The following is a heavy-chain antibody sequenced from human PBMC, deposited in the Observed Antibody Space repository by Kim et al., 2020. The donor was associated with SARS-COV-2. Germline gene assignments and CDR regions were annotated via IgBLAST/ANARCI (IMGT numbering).Heavy chain of an antibody. V-gene: IGHV3-23*01. CDR3: AKDQSGDYYYYSGMDV. D-gene: IGHD1-26*01. J-gene: IGHJ6*02. Sequence: DFVKGRFTISRDNSKSTLYLQMNSLRAEDTALYFCAKDQSGDYYYYSGMDVWGQGTTVTVSS.